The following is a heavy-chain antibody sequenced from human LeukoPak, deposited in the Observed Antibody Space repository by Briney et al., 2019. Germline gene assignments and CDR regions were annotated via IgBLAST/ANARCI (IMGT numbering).Heavy chain of an antibody. CDR1: GFIFDDYG. D-gene: IGHD3-22*01. V-gene: IGHV3-20*04. J-gene: IGHJ4*02. CDR2: INWNGGST. CDR3: ARYYDSTTYFHRYYFDY. Sequence: GGSLRLSCAASGFIFDDYGMSWVRQAPGKGLEWVSGINWNGGSTGYADSVKGRFTISRDNAKNSLYLQMNSLRAEDTALYYCARYYDSTTYFHRYYFDYWGQGTLVTVSS.